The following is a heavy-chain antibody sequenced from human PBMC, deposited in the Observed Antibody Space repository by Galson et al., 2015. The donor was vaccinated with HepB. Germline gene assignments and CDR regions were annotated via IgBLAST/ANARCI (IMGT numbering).Heavy chain of an antibody. Sequence: SLRLSCAASEFTFSSYSMNWVRQAPGKGLEWASSISSSSSYIYYADSVKGRFTISRDNAKNSLYLQMNSLRAEDTAVYYCARDRGGYSYGRTSHPLDYWGQGTLVTVSS. CDR2: ISSSSSYI. CDR3: ARDRGGYSYGRTSHPLDY. CDR1: EFTFSSYS. V-gene: IGHV3-21*01. D-gene: IGHD5-18*01. J-gene: IGHJ4*02.